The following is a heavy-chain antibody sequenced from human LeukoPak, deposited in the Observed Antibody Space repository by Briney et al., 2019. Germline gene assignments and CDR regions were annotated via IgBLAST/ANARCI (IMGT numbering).Heavy chain of an antibody. J-gene: IGHJ1*01. D-gene: IGHD1-14*01. CDR3: AKAGNAYNRNPFDR. CDR2: ISYDGSNK. CDR1: GFTFSNYG. V-gene: IGHV3-30*18. Sequence: RSLRLSCAGSGFTFSNYGMHWVRQAPGKGLEWVALISYDGSNKYYADSVKGRITIPRDNSKNTLYLQMNSLRAEDTAVYYCAKAGNAYNRNPFDRWGQGMLATASS.